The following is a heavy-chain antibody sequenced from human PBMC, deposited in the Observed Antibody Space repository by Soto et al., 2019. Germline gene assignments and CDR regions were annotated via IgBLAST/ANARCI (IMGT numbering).Heavy chain of an antibody. CDR3: AKGGSSWTAWFDP. D-gene: IGHD6-13*01. V-gene: IGHV1-2*02. Sequence: QVQLVQSGAEVKKPGASVKVSCKASGYPLTAKYLHWVRQAPGQGLEWMGWINPSSGGTKEAQKSRGRGTMTRDPSISAAYMELSRLTSDDTAVYYCAKGGSSWTAWFDPWGQGTLVTVSS. CDR2: INPSSGGT. CDR1: GYPLTAKY. J-gene: IGHJ5*02.